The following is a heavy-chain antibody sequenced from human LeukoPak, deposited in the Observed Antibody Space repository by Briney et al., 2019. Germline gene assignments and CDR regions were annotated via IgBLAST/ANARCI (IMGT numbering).Heavy chain of an antibody. Sequence: GASVKVSCKASGGTFSSYAISWVRQAPGQGLEWMGGIIPIFGTANYAQKFQGRVTITADESTSTAYMELSSLRSEDTAVYYCARAPGRTYYDFWSGYYPFDYWGQGTLVTVSS. V-gene: IGHV1-69*13. CDR1: GGTFSSYA. CDR2: IIPIFGTA. D-gene: IGHD3-3*01. J-gene: IGHJ4*02. CDR3: ARAPGRTYYDFWSGYYPFDY.